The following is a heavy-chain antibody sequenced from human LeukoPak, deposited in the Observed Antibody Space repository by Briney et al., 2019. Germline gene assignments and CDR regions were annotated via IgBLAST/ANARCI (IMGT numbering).Heavy chain of an antibody. CDR1: GFTFSSYA. Sequence: PGRSLRLSCAASGFTFSSYAMHWVRQAPGKGLEWVAVISYDGSNKYYADSVKGRFTTSRDNSKNTLYPQMNSLRAEDTAVYYCARAVSCTNGACSHDAFHIWGLGTMVTVSS. D-gene: IGHD2-8*01. CDR3: ARAVSCTNGACSHDAFHI. V-gene: IGHV3-30-3*01. CDR2: ISYDGSNK. J-gene: IGHJ3*02.